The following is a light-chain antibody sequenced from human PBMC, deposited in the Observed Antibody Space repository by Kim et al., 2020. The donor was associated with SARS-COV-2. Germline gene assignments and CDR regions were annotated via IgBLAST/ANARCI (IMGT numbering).Light chain of an antibody. CDR1: QGIDIY. J-gene: IGKJ1*01. CDR3: QQHYTYPWT. Sequence: DIQLTQSPSFLSASVGDRVTITCRASQGIDIYLAWYQQKPGKAPNLLVYAASNLQSGVPSRFSGSGSGTAFTLTISSLQPEDFATYYCQQHYTYPWTFGQGTKVDIK. CDR2: AAS. V-gene: IGKV1-9*01.